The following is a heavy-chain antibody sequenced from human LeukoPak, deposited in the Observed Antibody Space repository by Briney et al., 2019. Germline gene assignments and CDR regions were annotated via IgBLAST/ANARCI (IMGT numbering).Heavy chain of an antibody. Sequence: ASVKVSCKASRYTFTGYYMHWVRQAPGQGLEWMGWINPNSGGTNYAQKFQGRVTMTRDTSISTAYMELSRLRSDDTAVYYCARDRAVATIGGVDYWAREPWSPSPQ. CDR2: INPNSGGT. D-gene: IGHD5-12*01. CDR1: RYTFTGYY. V-gene: IGHV1-2*02. CDR3: ARDRAVATIGGVDY. J-gene: IGHJ4*02.